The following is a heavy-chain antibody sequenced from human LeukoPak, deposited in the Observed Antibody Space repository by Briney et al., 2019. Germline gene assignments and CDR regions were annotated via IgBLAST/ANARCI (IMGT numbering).Heavy chain of an antibody. CDR2: ISSNGGST. V-gene: IGHV3-64*01. CDR1: GSTFSSYA. J-gene: IGHJ4*02. CDR3: ARSSSSSKQQPSDY. Sequence: GGSLRLSCAASGSTFSSYAMHWVRQAPGKGLEFVSAISSNGGSTYANSVKGRFTISRDNSKNTLYLQMGSLRAEDMAVYYCARSSSSSKQQPSDYWGQGTLVTVSS. D-gene: IGHD6-13*01.